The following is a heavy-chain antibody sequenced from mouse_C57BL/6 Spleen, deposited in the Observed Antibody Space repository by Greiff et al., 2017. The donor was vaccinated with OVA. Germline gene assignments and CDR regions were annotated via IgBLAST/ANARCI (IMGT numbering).Heavy chain of an antibody. CDR2: IDPSDSYT. J-gene: IGHJ2*01. V-gene: IGHV1-50*01. CDR3: ARRTGTEDFDY. D-gene: IGHD4-1*01. CDR1: GYTFTSYW. Sequence: QVQLQQPGAELVKPGASVKLSCKASGYTFTSYWMQWVKQRPGQGLEWIGEIDPSDSYTNYNQKLKGKATLTVDTSSSTAYMQLSSLTSEDAAFYYCARRTGTEDFDYWGKGTTLTVSS.